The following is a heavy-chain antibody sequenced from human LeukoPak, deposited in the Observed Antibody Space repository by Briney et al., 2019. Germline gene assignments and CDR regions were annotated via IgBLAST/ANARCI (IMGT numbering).Heavy chain of an antibody. V-gene: IGHV3-53*01. Sequence: GGSLRLSCAASGFTVSKNYMSWVRQAPGKGLEWVSVIYSGGSTHNADSVKGRFTISRDNSKNTLYLQMNSLRAEDTAVHYCARVPYGDSQGYWGQGTLVTVSS. CDR1: GFTVSKNY. D-gene: IGHD4-17*01. CDR2: IYSGGST. J-gene: IGHJ4*02. CDR3: ARVPYGDSQGY.